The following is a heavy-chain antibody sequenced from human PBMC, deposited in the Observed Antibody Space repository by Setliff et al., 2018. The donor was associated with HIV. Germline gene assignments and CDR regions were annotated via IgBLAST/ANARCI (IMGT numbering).Heavy chain of an antibody. Sequence: ASETLSLTCAVYGVSFSGYYWNWIRQTPGKGLEWIGSIYYTGSTDYNPSLMSRVTISLDTPKNQFSLKLNSVIAADTAVYYCARNRVPSSLWGQGTLVTVSS. J-gene: IGHJ4*02. D-gene: IGHD3-10*01. V-gene: IGHV4-59*01. CDR1: GVSFSGYY. CDR3: ARNRVPSSL. CDR2: IYYTGST.